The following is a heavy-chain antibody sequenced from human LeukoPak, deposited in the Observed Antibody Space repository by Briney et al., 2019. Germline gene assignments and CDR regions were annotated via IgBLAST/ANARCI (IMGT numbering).Heavy chain of an antibody. V-gene: IGHV3-30*18. J-gene: IGHJ4*02. D-gene: IGHD3-22*01. CDR1: GFTFSSYS. CDR3: AKDSSGYYLAY. CDR2: ISYDGSNK. Sequence: GGSLRLSCAASGFTFSSYSMNWVRQAPGKGLEWVAVISYDGSNKYYADSVKGRFTISRDNSKNTLYLQMNSLRGEDTAVYYCAKDSSGYYLAYWGQGTLVTVSS.